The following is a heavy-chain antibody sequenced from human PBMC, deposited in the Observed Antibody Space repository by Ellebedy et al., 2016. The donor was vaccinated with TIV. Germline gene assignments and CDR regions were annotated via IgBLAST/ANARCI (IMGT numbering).Heavy chain of an antibody. J-gene: IGHJ5*02. CDR3: ARLLTTTSDGWFDP. Sequence: GGSLRLSXKGSGYSFTSYWIGWVRQMPGKGLEWMGIIYPGDSDTRYSPSFQGQVTISADKSISTAYLQWSSLKASDTAMYYCARLLTTTSDGWFDPWGQGTLVTVSS. V-gene: IGHV5-51*01. D-gene: IGHD4-11*01. CDR2: IYPGDSDT. CDR1: GYSFTSYW.